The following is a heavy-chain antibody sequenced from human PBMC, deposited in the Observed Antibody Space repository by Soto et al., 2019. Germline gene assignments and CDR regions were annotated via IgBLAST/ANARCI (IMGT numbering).Heavy chain of an antibody. D-gene: IGHD6-19*01. Sequence: GGSLRLSCAASGFTFSSYAMHWVRQAPGKGLEWVAVISYDGSNKYYADSVRGRFTISRDNSKNTLYLQMNSLRAEDTAVYYCARGYRSGWTQYYFDYWGQGNLVTVSS. V-gene: IGHV3-30-3*01. CDR2: ISYDGSNK. J-gene: IGHJ4*02. CDR3: ARGYRSGWTQYYFDY. CDR1: GFTFSSYA.